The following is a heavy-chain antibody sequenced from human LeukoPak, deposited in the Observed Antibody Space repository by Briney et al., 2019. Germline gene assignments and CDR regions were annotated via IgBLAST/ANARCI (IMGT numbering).Heavy chain of an antibody. V-gene: IGHV3-48*01. CDR1: GFTFTMFG. D-gene: IGHD3-22*01. CDR3: AARDYYDSSGYRMFDY. J-gene: IGHJ4*02. CDR2: IDARSGIV. Sequence: GGSLRLSCAASGFTFTMFGMNWVRQAPGKGLEWVSYIDARSGIVYYADSVQGRFTISRDDAKDSVFLQMNSLRAEDTAVYYCAARDYYDSSGYRMFDYWGQGTLVTVSS.